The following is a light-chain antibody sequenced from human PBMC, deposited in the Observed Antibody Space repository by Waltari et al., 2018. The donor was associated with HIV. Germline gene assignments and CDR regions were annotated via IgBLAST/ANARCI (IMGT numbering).Light chain of an antibody. CDR1: QSVSSN. V-gene: IGKV3-15*01. J-gene: IGKJ5*01. CDR2: RAA. Sequence: IMMPQSPPPLSVSPGERATLPSRASQSVSSNLAKYQQKPAQAPRRLIYRAASRATGVAARCSGSGCGTEFTRTISSLQSEDFAINYCQQYNDWTPITFGQGTRVEIK. CDR3: QQYNDWTPIT.